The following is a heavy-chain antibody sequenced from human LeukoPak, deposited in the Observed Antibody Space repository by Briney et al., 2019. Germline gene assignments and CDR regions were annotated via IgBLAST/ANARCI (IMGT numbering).Heavy chain of an antibody. CDR2: IYYSGST. D-gene: IGHD6-19*01. J-gene: IGHJ4*02. CDR3: ARGWGWYSSGWYESSKRFYFDY. CDR1: GGSISSYY. V-gene: IGHV4-59*12. Sequence: PSETLSLTYTVSGGSISSYYWSWIRQPPPKGLHWIGYIYYSGSTNYNPSLKSRVTISVDTSKNQFSLKLSSVTAADTAVYYCARGWGWYSSGWYESSKRFYFDYWGQGTLVTVSS.